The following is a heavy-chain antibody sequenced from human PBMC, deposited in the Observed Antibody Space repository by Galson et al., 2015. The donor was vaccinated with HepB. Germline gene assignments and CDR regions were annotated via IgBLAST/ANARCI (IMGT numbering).Heavy chain of an antibody. Sequence: SVKVSCKASGYTFTSYDINWVRQATGQGLEWMGWMNPNSGNTGYAQKFQGRVTMTRNTSIGTAYMDLSSLKASDTAMYYCARGYSSSWYGDFDYWGQGTLVTVSS. V-gene: IGHV1-8*02. CDR2: MNPNSGNT. J-gene: IGHJ4*02. D-gene: IGHD6-13*01. CDR1: GYTFTSYD. CDR3: ARGYSSSWYGDFDY.